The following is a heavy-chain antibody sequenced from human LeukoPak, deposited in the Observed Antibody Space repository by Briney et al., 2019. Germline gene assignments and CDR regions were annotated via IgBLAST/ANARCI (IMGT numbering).Heavy chain of an antibody. CDR2: INPSSSYL. D-gene: IGHD5-18*01. J-gene: IGHJ3*02. CDR3: ARALYTYGYWHAFEI. V-gene: IGHV3-21*01. CDR1: GFTLNTYS. Sequence: GGSLRLSCAASGFTLNTYSMTWVRQAPGKGLEWVSSINPSSSYLYYADSVKGRFAISRDNAKNSLFLQMNSLRAEDTAVYYCARALYTYGYWHAFEIWGQGTMVTVSS.